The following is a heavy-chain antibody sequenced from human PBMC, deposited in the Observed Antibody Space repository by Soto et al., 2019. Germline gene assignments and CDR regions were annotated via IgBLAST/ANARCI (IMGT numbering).Heavy chain of an antibody. J-gene: IGHJ4*02. D-gene: IGHD5-12*01. V-gene: IGHV1-69*02. CDR1: GGTFSSYT. Sequence: QVQLVQSGAEVKKPGSSVNVSCKASGGTFSSYTISWVRQAPGQGLEWMGRIIPILGIANYAQKFQSRVTITADKSTSTAYMELSSLRSEDTAVYYCARVGDSGYDWYFDYWGQGTLVTVSS. CDR2: IIPILGIA. CDR3: ARVGDSGYDWYFDY.